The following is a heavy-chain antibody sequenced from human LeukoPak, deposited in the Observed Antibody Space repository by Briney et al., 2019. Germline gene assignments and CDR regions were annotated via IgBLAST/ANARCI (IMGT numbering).Heavy chain of an antibody. CDR2: ISGSGGST. Sequence: GGSLRLSCAASGFTFNSYAMSWVRQAPGKGLEWVSAISGSGGSTYYADSVKGRFTISRDNSKNTLCLQMNSLRAEDTAVYYCAKGDSFRVGATPQVYFQHWGQGTLVTVSS. CDR3: AKGDSFRVGATPQVYFQH. V-gene: IGHV3-23*01. J-gene: IGHJ1*01. CDR1: GFTFNSYA. D-gene: IGHD1-26*01.